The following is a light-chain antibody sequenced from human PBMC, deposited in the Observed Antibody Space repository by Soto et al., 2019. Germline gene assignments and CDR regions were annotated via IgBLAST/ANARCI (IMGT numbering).Light chain of an antibody. CDR3: QQYGSSLFP. J-gene: IGKJ3*01. CDR1: QSVSSSY. Sequence: EIVLTQSPGTLSLSPGERATLSCRASQSVSSSYLAWYQQEPGQAPRLLIYGASSRTTGIPDMFSGSVSRPAFTLTISRLEPEDFAVYYCQQYGSSLFPFGPGTKVYI. CDR2: GAS. V-gene: IGKV3-20*01.